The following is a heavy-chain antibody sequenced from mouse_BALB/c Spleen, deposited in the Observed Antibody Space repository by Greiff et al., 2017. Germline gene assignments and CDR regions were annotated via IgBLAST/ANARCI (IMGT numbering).Heavy chain of an antibody. CDR1: GYTFTSYW. J-gene: IGHJ3*01. V-gene: IGHV1-69*02. Sequence: VQLQQPGAELVRPGASVKLSCKASGYTFTSYWINWVKQRPGQGLEWIGNIYPSDSYTNYNQKFKDKATLTVDKSSSTAYMQLSSPTSEDSAVYYCTTSTMITTGAWFAYWGQGTLVTVSA. CDR3: TTSTMITTGAWFAY. CDR2: IYPSDSYT. D-gene: IGHD2-4*01.